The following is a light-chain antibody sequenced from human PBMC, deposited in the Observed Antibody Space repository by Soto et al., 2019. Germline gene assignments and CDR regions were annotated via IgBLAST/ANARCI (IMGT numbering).Light chain of an antibody. CDR2: EIT. J-gene: IGLJ1*01. CDR1: SSDIGGYNF. CDR3: SSYAGSNNYV. Sequence: QSSLTQPPSASGSPGQSVTISCTGTSSDIGGYNFVSWYQHHPDKAPKLMIYEITKRPSGVPARFSGSKSDNTASLTVSGLQAEDEADYYCSSYAGSNNYVFGTGTKLTVL. V-gene: IGLV2-8*01.